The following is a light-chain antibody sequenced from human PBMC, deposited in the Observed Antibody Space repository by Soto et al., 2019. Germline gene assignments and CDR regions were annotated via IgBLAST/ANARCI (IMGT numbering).Light chain of an antibody. CDR3: SSYRSSSTPVCV. Sequence: QSVLTQPASVSGSPGQSITVSCTGTSSDVGGYNSVSWYQQHPGKTPKLMIFEVNNRPSGVSNRFSGSKSGNTASLTISGLQAEDEADYYCSSYRSSSTPVCVFGSGTKVTVL. V-gene: IGLV2-14*01. CDR2: EVN. CDR1: SSDVGGYNS. J-gene: IGLJ1*01.